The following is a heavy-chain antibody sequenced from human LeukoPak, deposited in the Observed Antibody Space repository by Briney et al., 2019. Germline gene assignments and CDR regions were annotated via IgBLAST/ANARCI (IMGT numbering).Heavy chain of an antibody. CDR1: GFTFSSYG. J-gene: IGHJ6*02. CDR3: ARGGREGGGFGLYYYYGMDV. CDR2: IWYDGSNK. Sequence: PGRSLRLSCAASGFTFSSYGMHWVRQAPGKGLEWVAVIWYDGSNKYYADSVKGRFTISRDNSKNTLYLQMNSLRAEDTAVYYCARGGREGGGFGLYYYYGMDVWGQGTTVTVSS. D-gene: IGHD4-23*01. V-gene: IGHV3-33*01.